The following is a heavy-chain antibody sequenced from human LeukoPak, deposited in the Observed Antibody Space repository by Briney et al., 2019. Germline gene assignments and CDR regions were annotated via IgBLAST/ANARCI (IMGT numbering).Heavy chain of an antibody. CDR1: GGTFSSYA. V-gene: IGHV1-69*05. Sequence: ASVKVSCKASGGTFSSYAISWVRQAPGQGLEWMGGIIPIFGTANYAQKFQGRVTITTDESTSAAYMELSSLRSEDTAVYYCAGSYSGSLDYWGRGTLVTVSS. CDR3: AGSYSGSLDY. J-gene: IGHJ4*02. D-gene: IGHD1-26*01. CDR2: IIPIFGTA.